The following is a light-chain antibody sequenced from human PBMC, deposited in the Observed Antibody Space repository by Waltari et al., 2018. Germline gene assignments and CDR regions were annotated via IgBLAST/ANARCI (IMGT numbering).Light chain of an antibody. Sequence: QSALTQPASVSGSPGQSITFSCSGTDSDVGAYDFVSWYQQHPGKAPHLIIYEVSNRPSGISNRFSASKSGNTASLTISGLQAEDEADYYCSSYTTSSAPGVFGTGTRVTVL. V-gene: IGLV2-14*01. CDR2: EVS. CDR1: DSDVGAYDF. CDR3: SSYTTSSAPGV. J-gene: IGLJ1*01.